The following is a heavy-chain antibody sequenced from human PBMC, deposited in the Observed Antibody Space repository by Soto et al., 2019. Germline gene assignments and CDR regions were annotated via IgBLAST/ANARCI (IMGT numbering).Heavy chain of an antibody. Sequence: PGGSLRLSCVASGFSFSIYGMHWVRRAPGKGLEWVAVISYDGRIERYADSVKGRLAISRDNSKNTLSLQMNSLRDEDTAVYYCARADLYYDFRSADDAFDIWGQGTMVT. CDR3: ARADLYYDFRSADDAFDI. J-gene: IGHJ3*02. V-gene: IGHV3-30*03. CDR1: GFSFSIYG. D-gene: IGHD3-3*01. CDR2: ISYDGRIE.